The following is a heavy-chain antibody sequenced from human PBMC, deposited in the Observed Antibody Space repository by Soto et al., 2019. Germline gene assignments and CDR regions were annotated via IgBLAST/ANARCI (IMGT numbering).Heavy chain of an antibody. CDR2: ISYDGSNK. D-gene: IGHD2-2*01. Sequence: QVQLVESGGGVVQPGRSLRLSCAASGFTFSSYGMHWVRQAPGKGLEWVAVISYDGSNKYYADSVKGRFTISRDNSNNTLYLQMNSLRAEDTAVYYCAKDLYCSSTSCYPLYYYGMDVWGQGTTVTVSS. CDR3: AKDLYCSSTSCYPLYYYGMDV. J-gene: IGHJ6*02. V-gene: IGHV3-30*18. CDR1: GFTFSSYG.